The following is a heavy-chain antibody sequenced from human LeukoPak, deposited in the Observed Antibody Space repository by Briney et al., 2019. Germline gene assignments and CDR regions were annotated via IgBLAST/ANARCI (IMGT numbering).Heavy chain of an antibody. CDR1: GGTFSSYA. J-gene: IGHJ4*02. V-gene: IGHV1-69*05. D-gene: IGHD6-13*01. CDR2: IIPIFGTA. CDR3: ASPTRYSSSWFLLY. Sequence: EASVKVSCKASGGTFSSYAISWGRQAPGQGLEWMGVIIPIFGTANYAQKFQGRVTITTDESTSTACMELSSLRSEDTAVYYCASPTRYSSSWFLLYWGQGTLVTVSS.